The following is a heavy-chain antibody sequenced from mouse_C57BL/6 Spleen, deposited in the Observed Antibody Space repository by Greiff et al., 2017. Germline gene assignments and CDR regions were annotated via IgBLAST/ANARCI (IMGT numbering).Heavy chain of an antibody. J-gene: IGHJ2*01. CDR2: IYPGDGDT. D-gene: IGHD2-3*01. Sequence: VQLQQSGPELVKPGASVKISCKASGYAFSSSWMNWVKQRPGKGLEWIGRIYPGDGDTNYNGKFKGEATLTADKSTSTAYMQLSSLTSEDSAVYFCARDCYYCFFGYWGQGTTLTVSS. CDR1: GYAFSSSW. V-gene: IGHV1-82*01. CDR3: ARDCYYCFFGY.